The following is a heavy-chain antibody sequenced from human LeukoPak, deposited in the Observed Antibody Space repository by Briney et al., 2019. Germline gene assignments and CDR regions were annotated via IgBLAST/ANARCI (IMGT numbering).Heavy chain of an antibody. CDR1: GGSFRGYY. CDR2: INNSGST. V-gene: IGHV4-34*01. D-gene: IGHD6-19*01. CDR3: ATLAVAGSLRHLDY. Sequence: SETLSLTCAVYGGSFRGYYWTWIRQPLGQGLEWIGEINNSGSTTYNSSLKSRVTISVDMLKKQFSLKLTSVTAADTAVYYCATLAVAGSLRHLDYWGQGSLVTVSS. J-gene: IGHJ4*02.